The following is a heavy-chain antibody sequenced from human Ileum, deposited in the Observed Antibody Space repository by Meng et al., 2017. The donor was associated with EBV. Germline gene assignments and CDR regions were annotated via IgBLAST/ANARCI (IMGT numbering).Heavy chain of an antibody. D-gene: IGHD3-16*01. CDR1: GDSIISTDTW. V-gene: IGHV4-4*02. CDR2: IFHAGNT. Sequence: GRLQGSGPGLVKPSGTPSLTCGVSGDSIISTDTWWSWVRQPPGKGLEWIGEIFHAGNTNYNPSLRSQVTMSVDTSKNQFSLNLSSVTAADSAVYYCARGSHYTWDVWGQGTLVTVSS. J-gene: IGHJ4*02. CDR3: ARGSHYTWDV.